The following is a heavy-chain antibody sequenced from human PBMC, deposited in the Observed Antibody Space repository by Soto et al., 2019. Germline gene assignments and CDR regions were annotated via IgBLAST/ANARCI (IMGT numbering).Heavy chain of an antibody. CDR1: GGTFSSYA. Sequence: QVQLVQSGAEVKKPGSSVKVSCKASGGTFSSYAISWVRQAPGQGLEWMGGIIPIFGTANYAQKFQGRVTSTAAESSSTAYMELSSLRSEDTVVYYCAREVGAYDYVWGSYRPDAFDIWGQGTMVTVSS. CDR2: IIPIFGTA. D-gene: IGHD3-16*02. J-gene: IGHJ3*02. CDR3: AREVGAYDYVWGSYRPDAFDI. V-gene: IGHV1-69*12.